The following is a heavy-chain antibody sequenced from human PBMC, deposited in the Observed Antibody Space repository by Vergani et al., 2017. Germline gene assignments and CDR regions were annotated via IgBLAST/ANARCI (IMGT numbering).Heavy chain of an antibody. J-gene: IGHJ4*02. D-gene: IGHD3-10*01. V-gene: IGHV4-59*01. CDR2: IYYSGST. Sequence: QVQLQESGPGLVKPSETLSLTCTVSGGSISSYYWSWIRQPPGKGLEWIGYIYYSGSTNYNPSLKSRVTISVDTSKNQFSLKLSSVTAADTAVYYCARDHHYGAGLANDYWGQGTLVTVSS. CDR1: GGSISSYY. CDR3: ARDHHYGAGLANDY.